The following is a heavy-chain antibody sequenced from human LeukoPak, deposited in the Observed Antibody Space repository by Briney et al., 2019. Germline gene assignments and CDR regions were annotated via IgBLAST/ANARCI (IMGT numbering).Heavy chain of an antibody. CDR3: ARDTWYYYGSGSDLNWFDP. J-gene: IGHJ5*02. V-gene: IGHV1-69*13. D-gene: IGHD3-10*01. Sequence: GASVKVSCKASGYTFTGYYMHWVRQAPGQGLEWMGGIIPIFGTANYAQKFQGRVTITADESTSTAYMELSSLRSEDTAVYYCARDTWYYYGSGSDLNWFDPWGQGTLVTVSS. CDR1: GYTFTGYY. CDR2: IIPIFGTA.